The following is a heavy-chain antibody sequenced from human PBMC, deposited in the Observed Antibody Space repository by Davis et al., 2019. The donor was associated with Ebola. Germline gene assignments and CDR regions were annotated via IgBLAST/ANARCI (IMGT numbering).Heavy chain of an antibody. V-gene: IGHV3-30-3*01. D-gene: IGHD2-2*01. Sequence: GGSLRLSCAASGFTFSSYAMHWVRQAPGKGLEWVAVISYDGSNKYYADSVKGRFTISRDNSKNTLYLQMNSLRAEDAAVYYCAKDFSSVVVPAAIYYYGMDVWGQGTTVTVSS. CDR1: GFTFSSYA. J-gene: IGHJ6*02. CDR2: ISYDGSNK. CDR3: AKDFSSVVVPAAIYYYGMDV.